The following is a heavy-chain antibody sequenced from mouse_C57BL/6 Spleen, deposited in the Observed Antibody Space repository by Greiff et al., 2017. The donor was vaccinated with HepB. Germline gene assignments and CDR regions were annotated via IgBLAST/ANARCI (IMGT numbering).Heavy chain of an antibody. D-gene: IGHD1-1*01. J-gene: IGHJ3*01. CDR1: GYSITSGYY. CDR3: AREEGYYGSEGFAY. CDR2: ISYDGSN. Sequence: EVKVEESGPGLVKPSQSLSLTCSVTGYSITSGYYWNWIRQFPGNKLEWMGYISYDGSNNYNPSLKNRISITRDTSKNQFFLKLNSVTTEDTATYYCAREEGYYGSEGFAYWGQGTLVTVSA. V-gene: IGHV3-6*01.